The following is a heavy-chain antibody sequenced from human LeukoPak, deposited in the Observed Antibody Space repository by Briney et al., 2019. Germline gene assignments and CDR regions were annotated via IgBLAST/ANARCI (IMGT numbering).Heavy chain of an antibody. V-gene: IGHV1-8*01. CDR1: GYTFTSYD. J-gene: IGHJ4*02. Sequence: ASVKVSCKASGYTFTSYDINWVRQATGQGLEWMGWMNPNSGNTGYAQKFQGRVTMTMNTSISTAYMELSSLRSEDTAVYYCARGGRRITIFRVVTYLGYWGQGTLVTVSS. D-gene: IGHD3-3*01. CDR2: MNPNSGNT. CDR3: ARGGRRITIFRVVTYLGY.